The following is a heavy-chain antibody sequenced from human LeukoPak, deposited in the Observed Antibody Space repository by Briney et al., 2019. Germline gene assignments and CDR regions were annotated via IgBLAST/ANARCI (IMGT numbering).Heavy chain of an antibody. Sequence: GGSLRLSCAASGFTFSNAWMSWVRQAPGKGLEWVAVMSYDGSNEYYADSVKGRFSISRDNSKNTLYLQVNGLRTEDTAVYYCAKDRLLNCRGDCYIFDYWGQGTVVTVSS. CDR3: AKDRLLNCRGDCYIFDY. CDR1: GFTFSNAW. CDR2: MSYDGSNE. V-gene: IGHV3-30*18. D-gene: IGHD2-21*02. J-gene: IGHJ4*02.